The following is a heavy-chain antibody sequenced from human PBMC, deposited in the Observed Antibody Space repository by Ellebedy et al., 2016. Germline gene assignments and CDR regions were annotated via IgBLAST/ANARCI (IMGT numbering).Heavy chain of an antibody. D-gene: IGHD3-9*01. J-gene: IGHJ4*02. Sequence: GGSLRLSCEASGFAFSRYWMSWVRQAPGKGLEFVANIKQDGSEKYYADSVKGRFTISRDNAKNSLWLQMNSLRVEDTAVYYCACVDWLGDYWGQGTLVIVSS. CDR3: ACVDWLGDY. CDR2: IKQDGSEK. CDR1: GFAFSRYW. V-gene: IGHV3-7*03.